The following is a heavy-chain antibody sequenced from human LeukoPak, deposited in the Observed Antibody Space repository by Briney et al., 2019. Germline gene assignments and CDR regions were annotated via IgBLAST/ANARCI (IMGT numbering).Heavy chain of an antibody. V-gene: IGHV5-51*01. CDR1: GYSFTSYW. CDR3: ARSQGYCSGGSCLQGDWFDP. J-gene: IGHJ5*02. Sequence: GESLKISCKGSGYSFTSYWIGWVRQMPGKGLEWMGIIYPGDSDTRYSPSFQGQVTISADKSISTAYLQRGSLKASDTAMYYCARSQGYCSGGSCLQGDWFDPWGQGTLVTVSS. CDR2: IYPGDSDT. D-gene: IGHD2-15*01.